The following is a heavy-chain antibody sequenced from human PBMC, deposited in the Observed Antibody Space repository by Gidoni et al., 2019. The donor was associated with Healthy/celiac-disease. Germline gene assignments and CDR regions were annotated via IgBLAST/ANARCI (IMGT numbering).Heavy chain of an antibody. V-gene: IGHV3-9*01. CDR3: AKAGSGSYYNGGLFDY. CDR2: ISWNSGSI. Sequence: EVQLVESGGGLVQPGRSLRLSCAASGFTFDAYAMHWGRQAPGKGLEWVSGISWNSGSIGYADSVKGRFTISRDNAKNSLYLQMNSLRAEETALYYCAKAGSGSYYNGGLFDYWGQGTLVTVSS. D-gene: IGHD3-10*01. CDR1: GFTFDAYA. J-gene: IGHJ4*02.